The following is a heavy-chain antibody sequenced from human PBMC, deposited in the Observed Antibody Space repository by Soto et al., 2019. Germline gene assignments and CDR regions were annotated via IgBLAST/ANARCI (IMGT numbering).Heavy chain of an antibody. J-gene: IGHJ4*02. V-gene: IGHV4-4*07. CDR2: IYSSGST. CDR1: GGTLSGYY. D-gene: IGHD1-26*01. Sequence: KPSETLSLTCTVTGGTLSGYYWTWIRQSAGGGLEWIGRIYSSGSTNYNPSLKSRVTISVDTSKNQFSLKLSSVTAADTAVYYCARARYSGSRYLDYWGQGTLVTVSS. CDR3: ARARYSGSRYLDY.